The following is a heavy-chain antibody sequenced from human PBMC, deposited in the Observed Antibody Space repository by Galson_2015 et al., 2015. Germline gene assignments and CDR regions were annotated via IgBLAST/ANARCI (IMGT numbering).Heavy chain of an antibody. CDR1: GYTFTSYD. CDR3: AREMYSNNAFDI. D-gene: IGHD6-13*01. CDR2: ISAYNDNR. J-gene: IGHJ3*02. V-gene: IGHV1-18*01. Sequence: SVKVSCKASGYTFTSYDIIWVRQAPGQGLEWMGWISAYNDNRHYTQKFQGRVTMTTDTSTSTAYLELRSLRSDDTAVYYCAREMYSNNAFDIWGHGTMVTVSS.